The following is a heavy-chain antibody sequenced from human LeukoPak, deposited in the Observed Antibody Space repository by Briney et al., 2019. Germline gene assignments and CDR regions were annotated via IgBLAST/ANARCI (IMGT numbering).Heavy chain of an antibody. J-gene: IGHJ4*02. CDR3: AKEGGSSGYYVILCFFYF. D-gene: IGHD6-19*01. V-gene: IGHV3-23*01. CDR1: GFAFNNYA. CDR2: IGGSGGST. Sequence: PGGSLRLSCAASGFAFNNYAMSWVRQAPGRGLEWVSSIGGSGGSTYYADSVRGRFTMSRDNSKNTLYLQMNSLRAEDTAVYFCAKEGGSSGYYVILCFFYFWGQGTLVTVSS.